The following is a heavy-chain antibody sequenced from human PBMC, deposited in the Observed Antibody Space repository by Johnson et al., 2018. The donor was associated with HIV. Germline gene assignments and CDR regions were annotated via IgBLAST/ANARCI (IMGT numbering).Heavy chain of an antibody. D-gene: IGHD3-22*01. V-gene: IGHV3-23*04. Sequence: VQLVESGGGVVRPGGSLRLSCAASGFRFDDYGINWVRQAPGKGLEWVSGISGSGDKTYYADSVKGRFTISRDNSKNTVSLQMNSLRVEDTAVYYCAKEDAKKWELLEGAFDIWGQGTMVTVSS. CDR3: AKEDAKKWELLEGAFDI. J-gene: IGHJ3*02. CDR1: GFRFDDYG. CDR2: ISGSGDKT.